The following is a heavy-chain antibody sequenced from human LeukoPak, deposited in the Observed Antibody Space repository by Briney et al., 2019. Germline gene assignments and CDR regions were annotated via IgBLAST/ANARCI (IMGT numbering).Heavy chain of an antibody. Sequence: GGSLRLSCAASGFTFSSYSMNWVRQAPGKGLEWVSYISSSSSTIYYADSVKGRFTISRDNAKNSLYLQMNSLRAEDTAVYYCARDRSKGYMDVWGKGTTVTVSS. CDR3: ARDRSKGYMDV. CDR2: ISSSSSTI. V-gene: IGHV3-48*01. CDR1: GFTFSSYS. J-gene: IGHJ6*03. D-gene: IGHD5/OR15-5a*01.